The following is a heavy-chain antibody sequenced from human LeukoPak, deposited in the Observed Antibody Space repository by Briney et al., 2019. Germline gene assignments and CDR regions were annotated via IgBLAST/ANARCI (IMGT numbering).Heavy chain of an antibody. CDR2: IIPIFGTA. CDR3: ARAYSGRLWSGPHYYMDV. CDR1: GGTFSSYA. V-gene: IGHV1-69*13. D-gene: IGHD6-13*01. Sequence: SVKVSCKASGGTFSSYAISWVRQAPGQGLEWMGGIIPIFGTANYAQKFQGRVTITADESTSTAYMELSSLRSEDTAVYYCARAYSGRLWSGPHYYMDVWGKGTTVTISS. J-gene: IGHJ6*03.